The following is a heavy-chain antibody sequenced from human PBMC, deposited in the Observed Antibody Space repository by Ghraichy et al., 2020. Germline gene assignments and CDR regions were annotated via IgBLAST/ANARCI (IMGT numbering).Heavy chain of an antibody. J-gene: IGHJ6*01. CDR3: ASPRLRWQHGMDV. CDR1: GGSFSGYY. D-gene: IGHD4-23*01. CDR2: INHSGST. Sequence: SETLSLTCAVYGGSFSGYYWSWIRQPPGKGLEWIGEINHSGSTNYNPSLKSRVTISVDTSKNQFSLKLSSVTAADTAVYYCASPRLRWQHGMDVWGQGTTVTVSS. V-gene: IGHV4-34*01.